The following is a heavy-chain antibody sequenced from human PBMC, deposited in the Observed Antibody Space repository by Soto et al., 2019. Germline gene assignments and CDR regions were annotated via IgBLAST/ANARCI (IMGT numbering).Heavy chain of an antibody. Sequence: SETLSLTCTVSGGSISSGGYYWSWIRQHPGKGLEWIGYIYYSGSTYYSPSLKSRVTISVDTSKNQFSLKLSSVTAADTAVYYCARFNWNPEPSHYYFDYWGQGTLVTVSS. CDR3: ARFNWNPEPSHYYFDY. CDR2: IYYSGST. CDR1: GGSISSGGYY. D-gene: IGHD1-20*01. V-gene: IGHV4-31*03. J-gene: IGHJ4*02.